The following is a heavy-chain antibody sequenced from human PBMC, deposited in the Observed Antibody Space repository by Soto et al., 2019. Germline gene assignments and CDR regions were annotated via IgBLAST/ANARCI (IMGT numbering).Heavy chain of an antibody. J-gene: IGHJ4*02. D-gene: IGHD7-27*01. CDR3: AHSLIPNWGSRGAFDF. CDR1: GFSLRTSGVG. CDR2: IYWDDDK. V-gene: IGHV2-5*02. Sequence: FGLALVNPTQTLTLTCTFSGFSLRTSGVGVGWIRQPPGMALEWLALIYWDDDKRYSPSLKSRLTITKDTSKNQVVLTMTNMDPVDTATYYCAHSLIPNWGSRGAFDFWGQGTLVTVSS.